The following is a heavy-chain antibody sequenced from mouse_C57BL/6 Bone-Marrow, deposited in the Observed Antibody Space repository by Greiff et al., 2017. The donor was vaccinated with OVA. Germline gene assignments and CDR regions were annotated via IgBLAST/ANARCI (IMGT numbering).Heavy chain of an antibody. CDR1: GYTFTDYY. V-gene: IGHV1-26*01. D-gene: IGHD1-1*01. Sequence: VQLQQSGPELVKPGASVKISCKASGYTFTDYYMNWVKQSHGKSLEWIGDINPNNGGTSYNQKFKGKATLTVDKSSSTAYMELRSLTSEDSAVYYCARFYYYGSSRDYWGQGTTLTVSS. CDR2: INPNNGGT. J-gene: IGHJ2*01. CDR3: ARFYYYGSSRDY.